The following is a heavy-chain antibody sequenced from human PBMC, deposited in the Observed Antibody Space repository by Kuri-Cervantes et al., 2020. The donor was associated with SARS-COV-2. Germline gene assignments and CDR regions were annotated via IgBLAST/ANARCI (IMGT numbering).Heavy chain of an antibody. V-gene: IGHV3-30*18. J-gene: IGHJ4*02. CDR3: AKDRVGAQDF. CDR1: GFNFSRTD. CDR2: ISHDGKNK. Sequence: GGSLRLSCAASGFNFSRTDMHWVRQAPGKGLEWVAVISHDGKNKKCIASGKGRFTISRDNSQNTLYLHMESLRSDDTAMYYCAKDRVGAQDFWGQGTLVTVSS. D-gene: IGHD4/OR15-4a*01.